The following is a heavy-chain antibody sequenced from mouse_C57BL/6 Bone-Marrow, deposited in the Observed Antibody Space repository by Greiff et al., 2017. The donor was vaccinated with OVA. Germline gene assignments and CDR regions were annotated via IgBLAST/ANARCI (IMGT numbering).Heavy chain of an antibody. V-gene: IGHV1-74*01. J-gene: IGHJ3*01. CDR1: GYTFTSYW. CDR3: AMEYDYDWFAY. CDR2: IQPSDSDT. Sequence: VQLQQPGAELVKPAASVKVSCKASGYTFTSYWMHWVKQRPGQGLEWNGRIQPSDSDTNYNQTFKGKATLTVNKSSSTAYMQLSSLTSEDSAVYYCAMEYDYDWFAYWGQGTLVTVSA. D-gene: IGHD2-4*01.